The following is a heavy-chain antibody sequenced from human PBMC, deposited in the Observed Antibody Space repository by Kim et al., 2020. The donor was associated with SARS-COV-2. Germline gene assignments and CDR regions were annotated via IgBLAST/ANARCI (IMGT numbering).Heavy chain of an antibody. CDR3: ARERARVGGDLNWFDP. CDR1: GGSISSGGYY. Sequence: TLSLTCTVSGGSISSGGYYWSWIRQHPGKGLEWIGYIYYSGSTYYNPSLKSRVTISVDTSKNQFSLKLSSVTAADTAVYYCARERARVGGDLNWFDPWGQGTLVTVSS. J-gene: IGHJ5*02. D-gene: IGHD2-21*02. V-gene: IGHV4-31*03. CDR2: IYYSGST.